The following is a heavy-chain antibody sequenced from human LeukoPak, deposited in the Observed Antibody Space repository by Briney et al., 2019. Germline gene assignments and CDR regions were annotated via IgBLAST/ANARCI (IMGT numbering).Heavy chain of an antibody. CDR1: GFTFSSYA. D-gene: IGHD5-12*01. CDR2: ISGSGGST. CDR3: AKGRGIVATIGNAFDI. Sequence: GGSLRLSCAASGFTFSSYAMSWVRQAPGKGLEWVSAISGSGGSTYYADSVKGRFTISRDNSKNTLYLQMKSLRAEHTAVYYCAKGRGIVATIGNAFDIWGQGTMVTVSS. V-gene: IGHV3-23*01. J-gene: IGHJ3*02.